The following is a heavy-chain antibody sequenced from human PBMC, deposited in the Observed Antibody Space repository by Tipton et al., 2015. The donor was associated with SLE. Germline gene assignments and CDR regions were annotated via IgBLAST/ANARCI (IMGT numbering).Heavy chain of an antibody. J-gene: IGHJ4*02. D-gene: IGHD1-14*01. CDR3: AGRMGDCDF. CDR2: IYYSGST. CDR1: GGSFSGHY. Sequence: TLSLTCTVSGGSFSGHYWSWIRQPPGKGLEWIGHIYYSGSTNYNPPPKSRVTISVDTSKNQFSRKLSSVTAADTAVYYCAGRMGDCDFWGQGTQVTVSS. V-gene: IGHV4-59*11.